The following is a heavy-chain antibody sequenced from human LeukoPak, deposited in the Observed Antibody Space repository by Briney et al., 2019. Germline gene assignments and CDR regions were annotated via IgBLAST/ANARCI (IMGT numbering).Heavy chain of an antibody. Sequence: ASVKVSCKASGYTFTGYYMHWVRQAPGQGLEWMGWINPNSGGTNYAQKFQGRVTMTRDTSISTAYMELSRLRSDDTAVYYCARVREGRPDYYGMDVWGQGTTVTVS. CDR3: ARVREGRPDYYGMDV. CDR2: INPNSGGT. D-gene: IGHD1-1*01. J-gene: IGHJ6*02. CDR1: GYTFTGYY. V-gene: IGHV1-2*02.